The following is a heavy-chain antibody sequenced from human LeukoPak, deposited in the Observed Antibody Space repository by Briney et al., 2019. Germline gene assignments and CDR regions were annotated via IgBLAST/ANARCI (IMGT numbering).Heavy chain of an antibody. CDR3: ARFHCSSSSCSASRYYYYYMDV. V-gene: IGHV3-21*01. Sequence: GGSLRLSCAASGVTFSSYSMNWVRQAPGKGLEWVSSISSGSNFIYYADSVRGRFTISRDNSKNSLYLQMNSLRAEDTAVYYCARFHCSSSSCSASRYYYYYMDVWGKGTTVTVSS. D-gene: IGHD2-2*01. CDR2: ISSGSNFI. J-gene: IGHJ6*03. CDR1: GVTFSSYS.